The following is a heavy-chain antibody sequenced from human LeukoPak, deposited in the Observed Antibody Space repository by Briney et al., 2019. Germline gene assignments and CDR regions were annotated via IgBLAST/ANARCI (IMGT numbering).Heavy chain of an antibody. CDR3: ARDLGSGYYFAY. D-gene: IGHD3-22*01. J-gene: IGHJ4*02. V-gene: IGHV1-46*01. CDR2: INPSGGST. CDR1: GYTFTSYY. Sequence: GASVKVSCKASGYTFTSYYMHWVRQAPGQGLEWMGIINPSGGSTSYAQKFQGRITMTRDTSTSTVYMKLSSLRSEDTAVYYCARDLGSGYYFAYWGQGTLVTVSS.